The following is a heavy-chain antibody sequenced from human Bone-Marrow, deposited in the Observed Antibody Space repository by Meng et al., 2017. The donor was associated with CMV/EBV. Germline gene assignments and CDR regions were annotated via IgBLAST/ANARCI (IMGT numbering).Heavy chain of an antibody. Sequence: ASVKVSCKASGYTFTSYDINWVRQAPGQGLEWMGIINPSGGSTSYAQKFQGRVTMTRDTSTSTVYMELSSLRSEDTAVYYCARPQSTGTTLGFWGQGTLVTVSS. CDR1: GYTFTSYD. CDR3: ARPQSTGTTLGF. CDR2: INPSGGST. D-gene: IGHD1-1*01. J-gene: IGHJ4*02. V-gene: IGHV1-46*01.